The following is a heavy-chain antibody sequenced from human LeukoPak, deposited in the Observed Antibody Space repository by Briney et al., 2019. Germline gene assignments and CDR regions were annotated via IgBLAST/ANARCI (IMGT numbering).Heavy chain of an antibody. J-gene: IGHJ4*02. CDR1: GGSIFTSSYF. CDR2: VYHTGSA. Sequence: SETLSLTCSVSGGSIFTSSYFWGWIRQPPGKGLEWIGGVYHTGSAYYNPTLKRRAILSLHTSQQQFTLTLSSLPAADTDVFYCARASESFYLLDYWGQGALVTVSS. V-gene: IGHV4-39*02. D-gene: IGHD5/OR15-5a*01. CDR3: ARASESFYLLDY.